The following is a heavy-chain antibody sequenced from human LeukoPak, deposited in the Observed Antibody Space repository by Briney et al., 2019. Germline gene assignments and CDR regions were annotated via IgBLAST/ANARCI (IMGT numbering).Heavy chain of an antibody. CDR3: ASLPRIQLWLLRMDV. Sequence: GGSLRLSCAASGFTFSSYAMSWVRQAPGKGLEWVSAISGSGGSTYYADSVKGRFTISRDNAKNSLYLRMNSLRAEDTAVYYCASLPRIQLWLLRMDVWGKGTTVTVSS. D-gene: IGHD5-18*01. V-gene: IGHV3-23*01. CDR1: GFTFSSYA. CDR2: ISGSGGST. J-gene: IGHJ6*04.